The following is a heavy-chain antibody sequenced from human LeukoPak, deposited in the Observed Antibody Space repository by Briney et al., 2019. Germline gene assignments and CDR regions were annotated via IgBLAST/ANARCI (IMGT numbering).Heavy chain of an antibody. CDR3: ARDRGSGYYTDWYFDL. CDR2: IYYSGST. CDR1: GGSISSYY. V-gene: IGHV4-59*12. J-gene: IGHJ2*01. D-gene: IGHD3-22*01. Sequence: PSETLSLTCTVSGGSISSYYWSWIRQPPGKGLEWIGYIYYSGSTNYNPSLKSRVTISVDTSKNQFSLKLSSVTAADTAVYYCARDRGSGYYTDWYFDLWGRGTLVTVSS.